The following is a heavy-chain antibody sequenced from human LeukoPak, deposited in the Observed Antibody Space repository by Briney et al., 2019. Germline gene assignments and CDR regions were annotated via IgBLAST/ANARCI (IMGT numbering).Heavy chain of an antibody. J-gene: IGHJ6*02. CDR3: ARSEIVPAAIFYYYYGMDV. D-gene: IGHD2-2*02. CDR2: ISSSSTYI. V-gene: IGHV3-21*01. Sequence: ETLSLTCAVYGGSFSGYYWSWIRQPPGKGLEWVSSISSSSTYIYYADSVRGRFTISRDNAKNSLYLQMNSLRAEDTAVYYCARSEIVPAAIFYYYYGMDVWGQGTTVTVSS. CDR1: GGSFSGYY.